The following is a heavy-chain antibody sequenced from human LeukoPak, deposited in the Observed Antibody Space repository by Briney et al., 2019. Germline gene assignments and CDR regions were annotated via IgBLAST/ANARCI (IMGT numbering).Heavy chain of an antibody. V-gene: IGHV4-34*01. CDR1: GGSFSGYY. J-gene: IGHJ4*02. D-gene: IGHD5-12*01. Sequence: SETLSLNCAVYGGSFSGYYWSWIRQPPGKGLEWIGEINHSGSTNYNPSLKSRVTISVDTSKNQFSLKLSSVTAADTAVYYCARGRATAPRGFDFDYWGQGTLVTVSS. CDR3: ARGRATAPRGFDFDY. CDR2: INHSGST.